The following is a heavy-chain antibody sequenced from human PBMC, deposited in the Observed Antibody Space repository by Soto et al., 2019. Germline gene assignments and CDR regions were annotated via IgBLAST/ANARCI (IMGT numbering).Heavy chain of an antibody. CDR3: ARDGVVAATAFDY. Sequence: GGSLRLSCAASGFTFSSYSMNWVRQAPGKGLEWVSYISSSSSTIYYADSVKGRFTISRDNAKNSLYLQMNSLRAEDTAVYYCARDGVVAATAFDYWGQGTLVTVSS. CDR1: GFTFSSYS. CDR2: ISSSSSTI. V-gene: IGHV3-48*01. J-gene: IGHJ4*02. D-gene: IGHD2-15*01.